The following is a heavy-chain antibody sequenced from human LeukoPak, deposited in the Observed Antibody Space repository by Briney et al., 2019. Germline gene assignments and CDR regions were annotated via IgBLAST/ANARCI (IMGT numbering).Heavy chain of an antibody. V-gene: IGHV1-69*13. CDR1: GGTFSSYA. CDR2: IIPIFGTA. J-gene: IGHJ4*02. D-gene: IGHD3-16*01. Sequence: AASVKVSCKASGGTFSSYAISWVRQAPGQGLEWMGGIIPIFGTANYAQKFQGRVTITADESTSTAYMELSSLRSEDTAVYYCAGEKSSMITFGGAPREWGQGTLVTVSS. CDR3: AGEKSSMITFGGAPRE.